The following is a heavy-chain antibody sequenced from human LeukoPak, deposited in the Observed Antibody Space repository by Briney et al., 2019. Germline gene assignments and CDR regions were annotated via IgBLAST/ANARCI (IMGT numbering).Heavy chain of an antibody. CDR1: GFTFSSYW. CDR2: INSDGSST. CDR3: ARGYPNDAFDI. D-gene: IGHD1-1*01. Sequence: PGGSLRLSCAASGFTFSSYWMHWVRQAPGKGLVWVSRINSDGSSTSYADSVKGRFTISRDNAKNTLYLQMNSLRAEDTAVYYCARGYPNDAFDIWGQGTMVTVSS. J-gene: IGHJ3*02. V-gene: IGHV3-74*01.